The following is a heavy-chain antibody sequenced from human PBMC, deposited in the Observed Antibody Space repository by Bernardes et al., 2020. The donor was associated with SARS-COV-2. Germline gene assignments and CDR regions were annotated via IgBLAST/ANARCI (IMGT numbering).Heavy chain of an antibody. CDR2: IWSDSSNK. Sequence: GGSLRLSCVGSGFTFSRHGMHWVRQAPGKGLEWVATIWSDSSNKYYEDSVMGRFTISRDNSKNTLYLQMNSLRVDDTAIYYCAKSYRASNGDYAYYYENWGRGSVVTVSS. V-gene: IGHV3-33*06. CDR3: AKSYRASNGDYAYYYEN. CDR1: GFTFSRHG. D-gene: IGHD2-21*01. J-gene: IGHJ4*02.